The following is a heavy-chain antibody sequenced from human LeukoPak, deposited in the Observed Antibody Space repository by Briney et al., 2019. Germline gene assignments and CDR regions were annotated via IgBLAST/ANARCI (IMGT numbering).Heavy chain of an antibody. V-gene: IGHV4-30-4*08. J-gene: IGHJ3*02. CDR2: IYYSGST. CDR1: GGSISSGDYY. D-gene: IGHD4-11*01. CDR3: ADYIRSIPNAFDI. Sequence: SQTLSLTCTVSGGSISSGDYYWSWIRQPPGKGLEWIGYIYYSGSTYYNPPLKSRVTISVDTSKNQFSLKLSSVTAADTAVYYCADYIRSIPNAFDIWGQGTMVTVSS.